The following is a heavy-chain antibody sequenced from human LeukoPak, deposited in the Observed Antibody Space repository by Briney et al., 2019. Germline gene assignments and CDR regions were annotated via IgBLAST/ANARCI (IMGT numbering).Heavy chain of an antibody. V-gene: IGHV3-66*01. CDR3: ARGIGSQLRSGWFDP. D-gene: IGHD3-3*01. Sequence: PGGSLRLSCAASGFTVSSNYMTWVRQAPGKGLEWVSVIYSGGSTYYADSVEGRFTISRDNSKNTLYLQMNSLRAEDTAVYYCARGIGSQLRSGWFDPWGQGTLVTVSS. J-gene: IGHJ5*02. CDR1: GFTVSSNY. CDR2: IYSGGST.